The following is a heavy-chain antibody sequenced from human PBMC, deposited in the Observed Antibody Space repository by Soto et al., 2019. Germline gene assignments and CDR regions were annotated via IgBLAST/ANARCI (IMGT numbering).Heavy chain of an antibody. Sequence: GGSLRLSCAASGFTFSSYGMHWVRQAPGKGLEWVAVIWYDGSNKYYADSVKGRFTISRDNSKNTLYLQMNSLRAEDTAVYYCARDSILVPAANSEGRGYYYYYGMDVWGQGTTVTVSS. CDR1: GFTFSSYG. CDR2: IWYDGSNK. V-gene: IGHV3-33*01. J-gene: IGHJ6*02. D-gene: IGHD2-2*01. CDR3: ARDSILVPAANSEGRGYYYYYGMDV.